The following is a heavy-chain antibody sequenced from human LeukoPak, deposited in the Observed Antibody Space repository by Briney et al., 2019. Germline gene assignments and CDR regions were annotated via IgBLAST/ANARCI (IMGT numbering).Heavy chain of an antibody. J-gene: IGHJ4*02. Sequence: TETLSLTCTVSDGSISSYYWSWSRQPPGKGLEWIGYIYYSGSTNYNPSLKSRVTISVDTSKNQFSLKLSSVTAADTAVYYCARVGIAAALDYWGQGTLVTVSS. CDR3: ARVGIAAALDY. V-gene: IGHV4-59*01. D-gene: IGHD6-13*01. CDR1: DGSISSYY. CDR2: IYYSGST.